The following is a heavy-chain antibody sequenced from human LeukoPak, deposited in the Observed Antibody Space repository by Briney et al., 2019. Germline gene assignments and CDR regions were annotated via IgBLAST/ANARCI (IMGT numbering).Heavy chain of an antibody. J-gene: IGHJ6*03. D-gene: IGHD3-10*01. CDR3: AKATSRGVVPSSMDA. V-gene: IGHV3-30*18. Sequence: AGGSLRLSCVGSGFAFSSSGLHWVRQGPGKGLEWVASISYDGNYAYYTDSVKGRFTISRVNSRTTVSLQMNSLRVEDTAIYFCAKATSRGVVPSSMDAWGKGTTVTVSS. CDR2: ISYDGNYA. CDR1: GFAFSSSG.